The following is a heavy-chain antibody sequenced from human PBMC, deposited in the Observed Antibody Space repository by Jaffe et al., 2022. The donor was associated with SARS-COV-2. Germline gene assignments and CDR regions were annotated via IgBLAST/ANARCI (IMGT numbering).Heavy chain of an antibody. Sequence: QVQLVQSGAEVKKPGSSVKVSCKASGGTFSSYTISWVRQAPGQGLEWMGRIIPILGIANYAQKFQGRVTITADKSTSTAYMELSSLRSEDTAVYYCARDRGTGGESDAFDIWGQGTMVTVSS. CDR2: IIPILGIA. CDR1: GGTFSSYT. J-gene: IGHJ3*02. CDR3: ARDRGTGGESDAFDI. D-gene: IGHD3-10*01. V-gene: IGHV1-69*08.